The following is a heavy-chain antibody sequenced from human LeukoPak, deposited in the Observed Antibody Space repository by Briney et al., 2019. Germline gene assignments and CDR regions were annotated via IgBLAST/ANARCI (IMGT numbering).Heavy chain of an antibody. D-gene: IGHD3-22*01. CDR3: AREYYYDSRAPGAFDI. J-gene: IGHJ3*02. Sequence: PGGSLRLSCAASGFTFSSYGMHWVRQAPGKGLEWVSSISSSSSYIYYADSVKGRFTISRDNAKNSLYLQMNSLRAEDTAVYYCAREYYYDSRAPGAFDIWGQGTMVTVSS. V-gene: IGHV3-21*01. CDR1: GFTFSSYG. CDR2: ISSSSSYI.